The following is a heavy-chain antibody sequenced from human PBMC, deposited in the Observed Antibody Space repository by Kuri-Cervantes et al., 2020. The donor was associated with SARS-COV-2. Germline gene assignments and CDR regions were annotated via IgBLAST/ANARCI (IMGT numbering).Heavy chain of an antibody. V-gene: IGHV4-30-4*01. CDR1: GGSISSGDYY. CDR3: ARDRSRAYYYDSSGFGA. D-gene: IGHD3-22*01. J-gene: IGHJ5*02. Sequence: SETLSLTCTVSGGSISSGDYYWSWIRQPPGKGLEWIGYIYYSGSTYYNPSLKSRVTISVDTSKNQFSLKLSSVTAADTAVYYCARDRSRAYYYDSSGFGAWGQGTLVTVSS. CDR2: IYYSGST.